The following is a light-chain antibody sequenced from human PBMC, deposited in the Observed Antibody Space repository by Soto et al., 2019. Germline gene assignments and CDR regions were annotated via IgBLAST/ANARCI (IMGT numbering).Light chain of an antibody. J-gene: IGKJ1*01. V-gene: IGKV3-20*01. CDR3: QQYGSSPPT. CDR1: QSISRY. CDR2: GAS. Sequence: IELTQSPCTLSLSPGDIATLSCRASQSISRYLAWYQQKPGQGPRLLIYGASSRATGTPDRFSGSGSGTDFTLTINRLEPEDFALYYCQQYGSSPPTFGQGTKVDI.